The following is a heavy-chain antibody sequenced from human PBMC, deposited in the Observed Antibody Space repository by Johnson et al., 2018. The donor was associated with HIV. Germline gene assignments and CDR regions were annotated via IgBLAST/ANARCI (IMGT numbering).Heavy chain of an antibody. CDR3: ARGGYLAAFDI. CDR2: INWNGGST. J-gene: IGHJ3*02. Sequence: VQLVESGGGVVRPGGSLRLSCAASGFTFDDYGMSWVRPAPGTGLAWVSGINWNGGSTGYADSVQGRFTISRDNAKNSLYLQMNSLRAEDTAVYHCARGGYLAAFDIWVQGTMVTVSS. V-gene: IGHV3-20*01. D-gene: IGHD6-13*01. CDR1: GFTFDDYG.